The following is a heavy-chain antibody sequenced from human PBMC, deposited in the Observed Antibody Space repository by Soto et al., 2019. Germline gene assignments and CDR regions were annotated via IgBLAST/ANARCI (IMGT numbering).Heavy chain of an antibody. CDR1: GGSISSSNW. CDR2: IYHSGST. J-gene: IGHJ6*02. CDR3: PRCSATYSDGMAV. Sequence: QVQLQESGPGLVKPSGTLSLTCAVSGGSISSSNWWSWVRQPPGKGLEWIGEIYHSGSTNYNPSPKRRATXSXDXXQNQFSLKLTSAPAADAAVYYCPRCSATYSDGMAVWGQGSTVTVSS. V-gene: IGHV4-4*02. D-gene: IGHD2-15*01.